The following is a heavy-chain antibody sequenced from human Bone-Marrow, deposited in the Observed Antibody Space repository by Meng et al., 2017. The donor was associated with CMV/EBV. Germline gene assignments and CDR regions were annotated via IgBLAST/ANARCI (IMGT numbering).Heavy chain of an antibody. CDR2: ISYDGSNQ. Sequence: GGSLRLSCAASGFTFSSYAMHWVRQAPGKGLEWVAVISYDGSNQYYADSVKGRFTISRDNSKNTLYLQMNSLRAEDTAVYYCARDLTSSSWYIPDYWGQGTLVTFSS. J-gene: IGHJ4*02. CDR1: GFTFSSYA. CDR3: ARDLTSSSWYIPDY. D-gene: IGHD6-13*01. V-gene: IGHV3-30*04.